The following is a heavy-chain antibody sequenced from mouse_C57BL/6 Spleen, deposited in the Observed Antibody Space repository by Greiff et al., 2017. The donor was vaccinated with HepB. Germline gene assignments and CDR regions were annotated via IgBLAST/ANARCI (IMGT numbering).Heavy chain of an antibody. Sequence: EVQLQQSGAELVRPGASVKLSCTASGFNIKDYYMHWVKQRPEQGLEWIGRIDPEDGDTEYAPKFQGKATMTADTSSNTAYLQLSSLTSEDTAVYYCTQSPYYYGSSYAYWGQGTLVTVSA. CDR2: IDPEDGDT. V-gene: IGHV14-1*01. CDR3: TQSPYYYGSSYAY. D-gene: IGHD1-1*01. CDR1: GFNIKDYY. J-gene: IGHJ3*01.